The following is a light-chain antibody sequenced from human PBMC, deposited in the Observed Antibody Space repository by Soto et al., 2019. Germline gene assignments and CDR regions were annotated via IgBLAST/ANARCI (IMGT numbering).Light chain of an antibody. Sequence: QSVLTQPPSASGTPGQRVTISCSGSSSNIGSNYVYWYQQLPGTAPKLLIYRNNQRPSGVPDRFSGSKSGTSASLASSGLRSEDEADYYCVAWDDSLSGRVFGGGTKLTVL. CDR1: SSNIGSNY. CDR2: RNN. J-gene: IGLJ3*02. CDR3: VAWDDSLSGRV. V-gene: IGLV1-47*01.